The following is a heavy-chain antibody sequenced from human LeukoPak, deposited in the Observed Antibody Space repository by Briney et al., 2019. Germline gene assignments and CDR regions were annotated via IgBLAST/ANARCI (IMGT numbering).Heavy chain of an antibody. J-gene: IGHJ5*02. Sequence: SETLSLTCAVSGSSIRSAFYWGWIRQPPGKGLEWIGSISHSGSTSYNPSLKSRVTISVDTSKNQFSLKLTSVTAADSAVYWCAREICVHIIGYATWFDPWGQGTLVTVSS. CDR1: GSSIRSAFY. V-gene: IGHV4-38-2*02. CDR3: AREICVHIIGYATWFDP. CDR2: ISHSGST. D-gene: IGHD2-21*01.